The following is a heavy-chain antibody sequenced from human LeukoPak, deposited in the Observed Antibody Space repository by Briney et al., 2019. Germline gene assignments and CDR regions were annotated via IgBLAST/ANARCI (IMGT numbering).Heavy chain of an antibody. CDR3: ATVARVLGATGYFYY. V-gene: IGHV4-59*08. CDR2: IFYSGST. J-gene: IGHJ4*02. D-gene: IGHD1-26*01. CDR1: GVSISSYY. Sequence: PSETLSLSCGASGVSISSYYLSWIRQPRGKGLEWIGYIFYSGSTNYNPSLKSRVTISLDTSKNKFSLKLSSVTAADTAVYYCATVARVLGATGYFYYWGQGTLVTVSS.